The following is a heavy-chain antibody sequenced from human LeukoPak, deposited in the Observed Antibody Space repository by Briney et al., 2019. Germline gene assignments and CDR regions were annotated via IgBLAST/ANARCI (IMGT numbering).Heavy chain of an antibody. CDR2: FYPGDSDT. CDR3: ARHSVDYDYVWGSYRYPLHFDY. J-gene: IGHJ4*02. Sequence: GESLKISFKGSGYSFTSYWIGWVRQMPGKGLEWMGLFYPGDSDTRYSPSFQSQVTISADKSISTAYLQWSSLKASDTAMYYCARHSVDYDYVWGSYRYPLHFDYWGQGTLVTVSS. CDR1: GYSFTSYW. D-gene: IGHD3-16*02. V-gene: IGHV5-51*01.